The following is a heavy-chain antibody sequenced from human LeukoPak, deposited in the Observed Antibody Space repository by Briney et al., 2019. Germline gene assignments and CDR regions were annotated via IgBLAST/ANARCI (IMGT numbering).Heavy chain of an antibody. J-gene: IGHJ6*02. D-gene: IGHD6-6*01. V-gene: IGHV1-18*01. CDR3: ARGYSSSLRRRYYGMDV. Sequence: ASVKVSCKASGYTFTSYGISWVRQAPGQGLEWMGWISAYNGNTNYTQKLQGRVTMTTDTSTSTAYMELRSLRSDDTAVYYCARGYSSSLRRRYYGMDVWGQGTTVTVSS. CDR2: ISAYNGNT. CDR1: GYTFTSYG.